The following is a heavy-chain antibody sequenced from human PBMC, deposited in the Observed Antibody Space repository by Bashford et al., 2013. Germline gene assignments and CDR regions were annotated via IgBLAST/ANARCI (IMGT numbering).Heavy chain of an antibody. D-gene: IGHD3-22*01. CDR3: AKEDRGFRSGSSDY. CDR2: IHSSDTT. J-gene: IGHJ4*02. V-gene: IGHV3-23*01. Sequence: GGSLRLSCAASGFSFRTYAMNWVRQGTGKGLEWVSSIHSSDTTYYADSVKGRFTISRDNSKNTLYLQMNRLRAEDTAIYYCAKEDRGFRSGSSDYWGQGTLVTVSS. CDR1: GFSFRTYA.